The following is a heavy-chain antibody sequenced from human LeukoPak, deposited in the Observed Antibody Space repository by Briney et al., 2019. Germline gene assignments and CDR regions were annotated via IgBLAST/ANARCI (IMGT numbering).Heavy chain of an antibody. CDR3: ARDGSARSLGN. V-gene: IGHV3-53*01. Sequence: PGGSLRLSCAASGFTVSSNYMSWVRQAPGKGLEWVSVIDNGGSTYYADSEKGRFAISRDNSKNTLYLQMNSLRAEDTAVYYCARDGSARSLGNWGQGTLVSVSS. D-gene: IGHD6-6*01. CDR2: IDNGGST. J-gene: IGHJ4*02. CDR1: GFTVSSNY.